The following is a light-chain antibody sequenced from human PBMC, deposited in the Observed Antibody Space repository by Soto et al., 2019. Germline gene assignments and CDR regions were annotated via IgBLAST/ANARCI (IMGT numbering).Light chain of an antibody. V-gene: IGKV3-20*01. J-gene: IGKJ1*01. CDR1: QSVSSGH. CDR2: GAS. CDR3: QQYGHSLWT. Sequence: DIVLTQSPGTLSLSPGERASLSCRVSQSVSSGHLAWYQQKPGQAPRLLIYGASSRATGIPDRFSGSGSGTAFTLTISRLEPEDYAVYYCQQYGHSLWTFGQGTKVEIK.